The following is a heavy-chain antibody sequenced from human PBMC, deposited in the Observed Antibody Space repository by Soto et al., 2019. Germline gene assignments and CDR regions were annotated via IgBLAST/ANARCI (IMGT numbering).Heavy chain of an antibody. V-gene: IGHV3-66*01. CDR3: ARGATYYDFWSGYSGGAFDY. D-gene: IGHD3-3*01. J-gene: IGHJ4*02. CDR2: IYSGGST. Sequence: GGSLRLSCAASGFTVSSNYMSWVRQAPGKGLEWVSVIYSGGSTYYADSVKGRFTISRDNSKNTLYLQMNSLRAEDTAVYYCARGATYYDFWSGYSGGAFDYWGQGTLVTVSS. CDR1: GFTVSSNY.